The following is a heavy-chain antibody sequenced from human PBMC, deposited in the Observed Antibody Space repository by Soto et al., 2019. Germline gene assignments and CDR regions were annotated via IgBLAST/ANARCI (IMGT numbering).Heavy chain of an antibody. Sequence: KTSETLSLTCTVSGGSISSGDYYWRWIRQPPGKGLEWIGYIYYSGSTYYNPSLKSRVTISVDTSKNQFSLKLSSVTAADTAVYYCARDTDCSSTSCYMHYYYGMDVWGQGTTVTVSS. CDR3: ARDTDCSSTSCYMHYYYGMDV. CDR1: GGSISSGDYY. J-gene: IGHJ6*02. V-gene: IGHV4-30-4*01. D-gene: IGHD2-2*02. CDR2: IYYSGST.